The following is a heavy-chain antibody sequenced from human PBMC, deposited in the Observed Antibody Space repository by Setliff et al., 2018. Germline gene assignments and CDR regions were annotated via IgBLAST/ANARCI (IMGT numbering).Heavy chain of an antibody. J-gene: IGHJ6*03. Sequence: SETLSLTCTVSGGSISSYYWSWIRQPAGKGLEWIGRIYSRGNTNYNPSLKSRVTISMDTSKNQFSLKVSSVTAADTAVYYCARRRYFDRYYYHYYMDVWGKGTTVTVSS. D-gene: IGHD3-9*01. CDR3: ARRRYFDRYYYHYYMDV. V-gene: IGHV4-4*07. CDR1: GGSISSYY. CDR2: IYSRGNT.